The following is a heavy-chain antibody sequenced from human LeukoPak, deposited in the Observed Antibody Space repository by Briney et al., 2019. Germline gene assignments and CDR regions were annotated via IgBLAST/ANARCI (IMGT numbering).Heavy chain of an antibody. Sequence: PGGSLRLSCAASGFNFNDYAMHWVRQAPGKGLEWVSGISWNSGTVAYADSVKGRFTISRDNSKKSLYLQTNSLRAEDMALYYCAKASADWYFDLWGRGTLVTVSS. V-gene: IGHV3-9*03. D-gene: IGHD2-2*01. CDR2: ISWNSGTV. J-gene: IGHJ2*01. CDR1: GFNFNDYA. CDR3: AKASADWYFDL.